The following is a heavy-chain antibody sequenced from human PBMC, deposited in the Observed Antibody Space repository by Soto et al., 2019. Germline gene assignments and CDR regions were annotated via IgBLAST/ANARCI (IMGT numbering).Heavy chain of an antibody. CDR3: ASGSPRYHDYGDYSGAFFDY. CDR1: GYSFTSYW. V-gene: IGHV5-10-1*01. J-gene: IGHJ4*02. D-gene: IGHD4-17*01. Sequence: PGESLKISCKCSGYSFTSYWISWVRQMPGKGLEWMGRIDPSDSYTNYSPSFQGHVTISADKSISTAYLQWSSLKASDTAMYYCASGSPRYHDYGDYSGAFFDYWGQGTLVTVSS. CDR2: IDPSDSYT.